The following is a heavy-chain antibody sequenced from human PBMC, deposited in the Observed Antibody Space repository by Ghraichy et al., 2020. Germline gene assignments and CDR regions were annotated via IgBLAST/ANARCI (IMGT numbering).Heavy chain of an antibody. CDR2: INHSGST. CDR3: ARKRVTMVRGANLGGALYYYGMDV. Sequence: SETLSLTCAVYGGSFSGYYWSWIRQPPGKGLEWIGEINHSGSTNYNPSLKSRVTISVDTSKNQFSLKLSSVTAADTAVYYCARKRVTMVRGANLGGALYYYGMDVWGQGTTVTVSS. D-gene: IGHD3-10*01. V-gene: IGHV4-34*01. CDR1: GGSFSGYY. J-gene: IGHJ6*02.